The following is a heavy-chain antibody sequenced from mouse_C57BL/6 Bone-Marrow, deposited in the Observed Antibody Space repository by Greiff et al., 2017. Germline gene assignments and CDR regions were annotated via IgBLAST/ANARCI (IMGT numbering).Heavy chain of an antibody. Sequence: VQLQQSGAELARPGASVKLSCKASGYTFTSYGISWVKQRTGQGLEWIGEIYPRSGNTYYNEKFKGKATLTADKSSSTAYMELRSLTSEDSAVYFCAPVYYDPPWYFDVWGTGTTVTVSS. CDR2: IYPRSGNT. CDR1: GYTFTSYG. V-gene: IGHV1-81*01. D-gene: IGHD2-4*01. CDR3: APVYYDPPWYFDV. J-gene: IGHJ1*03.